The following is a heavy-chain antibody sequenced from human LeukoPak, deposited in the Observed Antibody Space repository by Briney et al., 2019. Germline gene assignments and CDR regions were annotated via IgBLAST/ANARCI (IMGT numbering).Heavy chain of an antibody. D-gene: IGHD1-26*01. CDR3: ARVVVGLTYYFDY. V-gene: IGHV3-53*01. CDR2: IYSGGDT. J-gene: IGHJ4*02. Sequence: KTGGSLRLSCTASGLTVSSNYMTWVRQAPGKGLEWVSLIYSGGDTYYADSVKGRFTISRDNSKNTLYLRMNSLRAEDTAVYYCARVVVGLTYYFDYWGQGTLVTVSS. CDR1: GLTVSSNY.